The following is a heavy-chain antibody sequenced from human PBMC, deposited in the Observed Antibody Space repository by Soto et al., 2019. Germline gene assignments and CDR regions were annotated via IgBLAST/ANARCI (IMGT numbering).Heavy chain of an antibody. CDR1: GGSFSGYY. CDR2: INHSGST. Sequence: PSETLSLTCAAYGGSFSGYYWSWIRQPPGKGLEWIGEINHSGSTNYNPSLKSRVTISVDTSKNQFSLKLSSVTAAGTAVYYCARAAHIAAAGYAFDIWGQGTMVTV. CDR3: ARAAHIAAAGYAFDI. J-gene: IGHJ3*02. D-gene: IGHD6-13*01. V-gene: IGHV4-34*01.